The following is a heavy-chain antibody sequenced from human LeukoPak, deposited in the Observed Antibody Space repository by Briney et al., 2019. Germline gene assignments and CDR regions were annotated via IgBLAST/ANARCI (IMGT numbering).Heavy chain of an antibody. CDR3: ARQGSGNYLSPVNY. D-gene: IGHD1-26*01. V-gene: IGHV4-39*01. Sequence: NPSETLSLTCTVSGGSISSSSYYWGWIRQPPGKGLEGIWSIYYGGSNYYNPSLKSRVTISVDTSKNHFSLQLSSVTAADTAVYYCARQGSGNYLSPVNYWGQGTLVTVSS. CDR1: GGSISSSSYY. J-gene: IGHJ4*02. CDR2: IYYGGSN.